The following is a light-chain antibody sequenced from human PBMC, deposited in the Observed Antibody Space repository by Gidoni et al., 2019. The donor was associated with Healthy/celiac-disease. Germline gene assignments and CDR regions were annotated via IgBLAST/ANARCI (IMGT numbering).Light chain of an antibody. Sequence: DIVLTQSPPSLPVTPGEPASISCRSSQSLLHSNGYNYLDWYLQKPGQSPQLLIYLGSNRATGVPDRFSGSGSGTDFTLKISRVEAEDVGVYYCMQARKTPAGLTFGGGTKVEIK. V-gene: IGKV2-28*01. CDR3: MQARKTPAGLT. CDR1: QSLLHSNGYNY. CDR2: LGS. J-gene: IGKJ4*01.